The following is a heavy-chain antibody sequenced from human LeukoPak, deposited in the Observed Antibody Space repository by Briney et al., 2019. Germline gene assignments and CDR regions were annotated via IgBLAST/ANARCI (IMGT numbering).Heavy chain of an antibody. J-gene: IGHJ5*02. V-gene: IGHV1-69*13. CDR3: ARGAAVAGGNWFDP. D-gene: IGHD6-19*01. Sequence: SVKVSCKASGGTFSSYAISWVRQAPGQGLEWMGGIIPIFGTANYAQKFQGRVTITADESTSTAYMELSSLRSEDTAVYYCARGAAVAGGNWFDPWGQGTLVTVSS. CDR1: GGTFSSYA. CDR2: IIPIFGTA.